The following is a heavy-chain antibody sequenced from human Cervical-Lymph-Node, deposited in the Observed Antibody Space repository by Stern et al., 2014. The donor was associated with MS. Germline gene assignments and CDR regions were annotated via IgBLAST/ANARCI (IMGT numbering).Heavy chain of an antibody. D-gene: IGHD3-22*01. CDR2: LNPNSDDP. J-gene: IGHJ4*02. CDR3: AREATRIVVGIDY. Sequence: QVQLVESGTKMQKPGASVKVSCKASGYTFTAFFIHWVRQVPGQGLEWMGRLNPNSDDPTYAQNFQDRVTLTRDKSLGTAYPVMRRLTSADAAVYYCAREATRIVVGIDYWGQGTQVTVSS. CDR1: GYTFTAFF. V-gene: IGHV1-2*06.